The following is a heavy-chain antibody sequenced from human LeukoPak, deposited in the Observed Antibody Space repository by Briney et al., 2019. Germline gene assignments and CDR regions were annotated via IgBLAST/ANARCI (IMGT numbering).Heavy chain of an antibody. Sequence: SVKVSCKASGGTFSIYAISWVRQAPGQGLEWMGRIIPIFGTANYAQKFQGRVTITTDESTSTAYMELSSLRSEDTAVYYCARDGPYYYGSGSYLIFDYWGQGTLVTVSS. J-gene: IGHJ4*02. D-gene: IGHD3-10*01. CDR1: GGTFSIYA. CDR3: ARDGPYYYGSGSYLIFDY. CDR2: IIPIFGTA. V-gene: IGHV1-69*05.